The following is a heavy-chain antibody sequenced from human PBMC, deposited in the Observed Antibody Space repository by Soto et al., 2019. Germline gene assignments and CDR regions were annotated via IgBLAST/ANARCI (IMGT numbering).Heavy chain of an antibody. D-gene: IGHD2-15*01. CDR1: GFIFENFG. J-gene: IGHJ6*02. V-gene: IGHV3-21*01. CDR2: ISGSGFKK. CDR3: ARDCSGASCYTGMDV. Sequence: GGSLRLSCAASGFIFENFGMSWVRQAPGKGLEWISSISGSGFKKYYADSVKGRFTISRDNAKNSVYLQINSLRAEDTAVYFCARDCSGASCYTGMDVWGEATTVTVS.